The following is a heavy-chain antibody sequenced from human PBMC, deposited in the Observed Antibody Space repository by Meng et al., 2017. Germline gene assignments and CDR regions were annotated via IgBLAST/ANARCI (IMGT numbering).Heavy chain of an antibody. D-gene: IGHD6-13*01. V-gene: IGHV3-53*01. CDR3: ARGLSSSWYEGAFDI. Sequence: GESLKISCAASGFTVSSNYMSWVRQAPGKGLEWVSVIYSGGSTYYADSVKGRFTISRDNAKNSLYLQMNSLRAEDTAVYYCARGLSSSWYEGAFDIWGQGTMVTVSS. CDR1: GFTVSSNY. J-gene: IGHJ3*02. CDR2: IYSGGST.